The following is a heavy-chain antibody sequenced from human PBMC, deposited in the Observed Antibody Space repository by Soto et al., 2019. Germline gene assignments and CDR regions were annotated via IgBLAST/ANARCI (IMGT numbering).Heavy chain of an antibody. CDR3: AKERAARGIDY. D-gene: IGHD6-6*01. CDR2: IRPSGGNT. CDR1: GFTFTNYA. Sequence: EVQLLESGGGLVQPGGSLRLSCAASGFTFTNYAMSWVRQAPGKGLEWVSTIRPSGGNTYYADSVKGRFTISRDNSENNLYLQMNSLRAEDTAIYYCAKERAARGIDYWGQGTLVTVSS. J-gene: IGHJ4*02. V-gene: IGHV3-23*01.